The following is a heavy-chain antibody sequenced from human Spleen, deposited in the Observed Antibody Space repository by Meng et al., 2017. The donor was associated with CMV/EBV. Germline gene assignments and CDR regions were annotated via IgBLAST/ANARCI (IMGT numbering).Heavy chain of an antibody. CDR1: GFTFSSYS. CDR2: ISGSSSYI. V-gene: IGHV3-21*01. J-gene: IGHJ3*02. CDR3: AKDGSDDSDAFDI. D-gene: IGHD3-3*01. Sequence: GESLKISCAASGFTFSSYSMNWVRQAPGKGLEWVSSISGSSSYIYYADSVKGRFTISRDNAKNSLYLQMNSLRAEDTAVYYCAKDGSDDSDAFDIWGQGTMVTVSS.